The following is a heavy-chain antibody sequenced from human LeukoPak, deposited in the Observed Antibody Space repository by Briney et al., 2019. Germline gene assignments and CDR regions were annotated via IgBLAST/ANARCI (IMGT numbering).Heavy chain of an antibody. V-gene: IGHV4-34*01. D-gene: IGHD3-3*01. CDR3: ARGLLGYYDFWSGYQNYYYYYMDV. CDR1: GGSFSGYY. J-gene: IGHJ6*03. Sequence: PSETLSLTCAVYGGSFSGYYWSWIRQPPGKGLEWIGEINHSGSTNYNPSLKSRVTISVDTSKNQFSLKLSSVTAADTAVYYCARGLLGYYDFWSGYQNYYYYYMDVWGKGTTVTVSS. CDR2: INHSGST.